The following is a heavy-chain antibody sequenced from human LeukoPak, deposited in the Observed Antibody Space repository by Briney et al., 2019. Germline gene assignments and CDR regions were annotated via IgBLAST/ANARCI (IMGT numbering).Heavy chain of an antibody. J-gene: IGHJ4*02. Sequence: GGSLRLSCAASGLTFSSYAMHWVRQAPGKGLEWVAVISYDGSNKYYADSVKGRFTISRDNSKNTLYLQMNSLRAEDTAVYYCARAGGSYWGYYDYWGQGTLVTVSS. CDR3: ARAGGSYWGYYDY. CDR1: GLTFSSYA. V-gene: IGHV3-30-3*01. CDR2: ISYDGSNK. D-gene: IGHD1-26*01.